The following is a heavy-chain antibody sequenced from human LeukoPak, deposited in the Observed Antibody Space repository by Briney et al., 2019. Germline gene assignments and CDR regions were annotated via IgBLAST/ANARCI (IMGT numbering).Heavy chain of an antibody. Sequence: ASVKVSCKASGYTFTSYGISWVRQAPGQGLEWMGWISVYNGNTNYAQKLQGRVTMTTDTSTSTAYMELRSLRSDDTAVYYCARLTPDSDYYDSSGYYSWFDPWGQGTLVTVSS. J-gene: IGHJ5*02. CDR3: ARLTPDSDYYDSSGYYSWFDP. D-gene: IGHD3-22*01. CDR1: GYTFTSYG. V-gene: IGHV1-18*01. CDR2: ISVYNGNT.